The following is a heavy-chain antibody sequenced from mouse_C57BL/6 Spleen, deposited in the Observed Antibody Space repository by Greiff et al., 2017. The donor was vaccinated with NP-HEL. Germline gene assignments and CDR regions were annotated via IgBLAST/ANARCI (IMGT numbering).Heavy chain of an antibody. CDR3: ARSEDLGGSSYVGYFDV. Sequence: VQLQQSGPELVKPGASVKIPCKASGYTFTDYNMDWVKQSHGKSLEWIGDINPNNGGTIYNQKFKGKATLTVDKSSSTAYMELRSLTSEDTAVYYCARSEDLGGSSYVGYFDVWGTGTTVTVSS. CDR2: INPNNGGT. CDR1: GYTFTDYN. D-gene: IGHD1-1*01. J-gene: IGHJ1*03. V-gene: IGHV1-18*01.